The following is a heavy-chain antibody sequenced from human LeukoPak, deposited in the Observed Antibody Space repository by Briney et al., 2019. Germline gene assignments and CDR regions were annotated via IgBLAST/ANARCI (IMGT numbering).Heavy chain of an antibody. CDR2: ISGSGGST. CDR1: GFTFSSYG. CDR3: ARDRTLYYDNSGLDY. Sequence: GGSLRLSCAASGFTFSSYGMSWVRQAPGKGLEWVSAISGSGGSTYYADSVKGRFTISRDNSKNTLYLQMNSLRAEDTAVYYCARDRTLYYDNSGLDYWGQGTLVTVSS. D-gene: IGHD3-22*01. J-gene: IGHJ4*02. V-gene: IGHV3-23*01.